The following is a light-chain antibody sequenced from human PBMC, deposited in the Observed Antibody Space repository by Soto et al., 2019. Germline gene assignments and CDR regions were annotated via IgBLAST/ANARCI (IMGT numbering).Light chain of an antibody. CDR2: DTS. CDR3: SFSYSGAWV. CDR1: TGGVASGHY. V-gene: IGLV7-46*01. J-gene: IGLJ3*02. Sequence: QAVVTQEPSLTVSPGETVTLTCGSSTGGVASGHYPQWFQQNPGQAPRTLIYDTSHKHSWTPARFSGSLLGDKAALTLSGAQPEDEADYYCSFSYSGAWVFGGGTKLTVL.